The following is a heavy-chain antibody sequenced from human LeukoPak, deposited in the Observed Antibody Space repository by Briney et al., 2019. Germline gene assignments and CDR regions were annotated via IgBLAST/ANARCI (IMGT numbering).Heavy chain of an antibody. CDR3: ARSASGPLDY. CDR2: ISSNDVYI. V-gene: IGHV3-21*06. D-gene: IGHD2-8*02. Sequence: PGGSLRLSCAASGFTFDDYTMHWVRQAPGKGVEWVSSISSNDVYIYYADSVQGRFTVSRDNARNSLYLQMNSLRVDDTAVYYCARSASGPLDYWGQGTLVTVSS. J-gene: IGHJ4*02. CDR1: GFTFDDYT.